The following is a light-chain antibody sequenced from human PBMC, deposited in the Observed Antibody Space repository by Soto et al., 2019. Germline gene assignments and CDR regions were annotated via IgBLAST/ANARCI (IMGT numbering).Light chain of an antibody. J-gene: IGKJ1*01. CDR1: QSISSW. Sequence: DLQMTQSPSTLSASVGDRVTITCRASQSISSWLAWYQQKPGKAPKLLIYKASSLESGVPSRFSGSGSGTEFTLTISSLQPDDFATYFCQQYNSYWWTFGQGTKVEIK. CDR3: QQYNSYWWT. CDR2: KAS. V-gene: IGKV1-5*03.